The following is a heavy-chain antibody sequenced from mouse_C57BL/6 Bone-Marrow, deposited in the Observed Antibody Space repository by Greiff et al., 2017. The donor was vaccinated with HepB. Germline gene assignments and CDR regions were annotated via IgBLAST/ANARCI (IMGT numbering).Heavy chain of an antibody. D-gene: IGHD2-14*01. CDR3: ARGGTSEYAMDY. J-gene: IGHJ4*01. V-gene: IGHV3-6*01. CDR2: ISYDGSN. Sequence: EVKLLESGPGLVKPSQSLSLSCSVTGYSITSGYYWNWIRQLPGNKLEWMAYISYDGSNNYNPSIKNRISITRDTSKNQFFLKLNSVTTEDTATYYCARGGTSEYAMDYWGQGTSVTVSS. CDR1: GYSITSGYY.